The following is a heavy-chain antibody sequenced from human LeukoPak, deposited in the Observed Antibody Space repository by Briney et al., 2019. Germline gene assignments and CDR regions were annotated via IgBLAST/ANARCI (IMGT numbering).Heavy chain of an antibody. CDR2: IIPILGIA. CDR3: ARTIVVVPAAIYYYGMDV. V-gene: IGHV1-69*04. Sequence: SVKVSCKASGGTFSSYAISWVRQAPGQGLEWMGRIIPILGIANYAQKFQGRVTITADKSTSTAYMEPSSLRSEDTAVYYCARTIVVVPAAIYYYGMDVWGQGTTVTVSS. D-gene: IGHD2-2*01. J-gene: IGHJ6*02. CDR1: GGTFSSYA.